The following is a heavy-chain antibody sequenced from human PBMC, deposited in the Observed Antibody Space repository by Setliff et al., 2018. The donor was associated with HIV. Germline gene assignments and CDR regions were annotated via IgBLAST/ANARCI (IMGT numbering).Heavy chain of an antibody. V-gene: IGHV4-61*02. D-gene: IGHD3-9*01. Sequence: PSETLSLTCTVSGDSITSGGYYWSWIRQPAGKGLEWIGRVYISGSTDYNPSLKSRVTISIEASMNQFSLKLSSVTAADTPVYYCARDSSTHNTLTGYLDSWGQGALVTSPQ. CDR2: VYISGST. CDR3: ARDSSTHNTLTGYLDS. J-gene: IGHJ4*02. CDR1: GDSITSGGYY.